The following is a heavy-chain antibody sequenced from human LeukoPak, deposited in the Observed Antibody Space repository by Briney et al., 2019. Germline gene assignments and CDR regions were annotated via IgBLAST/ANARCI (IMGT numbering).Heavy chain of an antibody. D-gene: IGHD3-10*01. CDR3: ARELLWFRYYYYGMDV. J-gene: IGHJ6*02. CDR2: INPSGGST. Sequence: ASVNVSCKASGYTFTSYYMHWVRQAPGQGLEWMGIINPSGGSTSYAQKFQGRVTMTRDMSTSTVYMELSSLRSEDTAVYYCARELLWFRYYYYGMDVWGQGPAVSV. CDR1: GYTFTSYY. V-gene: IGHV1-46*01.